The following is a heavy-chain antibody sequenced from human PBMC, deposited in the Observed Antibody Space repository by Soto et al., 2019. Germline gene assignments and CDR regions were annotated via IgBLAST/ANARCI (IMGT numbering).Heavy chain of an antibody. D-gene: IGHD3-22*01. V-gene: IGHV3-23*01. CDR3: AKGYDRSGYLNLFDY. J-gene: IGHJ4*02. CDR2: ISGSGGSS. CDR1: GFTFSTYA. Sequence: EVQLLESGGGLVQPGGSLRLSCAASGFTFSTYAMSWVRQAPGKGLEWVSAISGSGGSSYYADSVKGRFTISRDNSKNTLYLQMNSLRAEDTALYYCAKGYDRSGYLNLFDYWGQGTLVTVSS.